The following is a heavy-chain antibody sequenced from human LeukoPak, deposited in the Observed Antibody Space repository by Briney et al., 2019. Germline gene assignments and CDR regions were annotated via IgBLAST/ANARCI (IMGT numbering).Heavy chain of an antibody. J-gene: IGHJ5*02. V-gene: IGHV4-31*03. D-gene: IGHD1-1*01. CDR1: GGSISSSSYY. Sequence: SETLSLTCTVSGGSISSSSYYWGWIRQPPDKGLEWIAYVFYSGSTYYNPSLKSRVTISVDTSKSQFSLKLSSVTAADTAVYYCARRTGNPQTTGIWFDPWGQGTRVTVSS. CDR2: VFYSGST. CDR3: ARRTGNPQTTGIWFDP.